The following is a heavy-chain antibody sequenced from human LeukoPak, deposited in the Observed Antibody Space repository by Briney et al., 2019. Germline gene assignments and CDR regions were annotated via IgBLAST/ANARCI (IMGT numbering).Heavy chain of an antibody. CDR3: KRTTGAKPAHDAFDI. CDR2: INHSGST. CDR1: GGSFSGYY. D-gene: IGHD4/OR15-4a*01. J-gene: IGHJ3*02. V-gene: IGHV4-34*01. Sequence: PSETLSLTCAVYGGSFSGYYWSWIRQPPGKGLEWIGEINHSGSTNYNPSLKSRVTISVDTSKNQFSLKLSSVTAADTAVYYCKRTTGAKPAHDAFDIWGQGTMVIVSS.